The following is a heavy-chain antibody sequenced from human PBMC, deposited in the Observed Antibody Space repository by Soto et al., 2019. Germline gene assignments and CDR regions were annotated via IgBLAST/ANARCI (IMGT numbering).Heavy chain of an antibody. V-gene: IGHV1-46*01. J-gene: IGHJ4*02. D-gene: IGHD4-17*01. CDR2: IIPIFGTA. CDR1: GCSFTSYY. CDR3: ARELGGTTVNTLFDH. Sequence: ASVRVACRAAGCSFTSYYIHGVRQAPGQGLEWMGGIIPIFGTANYAQKFRGRVTMTRDTSTNTVHMELSSLRSEDTAVYFCARELGGTTVNTLFDHWGQGTVVTVSS.